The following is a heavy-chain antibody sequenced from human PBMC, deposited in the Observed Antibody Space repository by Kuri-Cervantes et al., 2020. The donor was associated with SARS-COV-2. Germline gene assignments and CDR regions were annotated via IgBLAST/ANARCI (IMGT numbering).Heavy chain of an antibody. Sequence: ESLKISCTVSGGSISSYYWSWIRQPAGKGLEWIGRIYTSGSTNYNPSLKSRVTMSVDTSKNQFSLRLSSVTAADTAVYYCARGRMDYDFWSGYHTWSDYWGQGTLVTVSS. D-gene: IGHD3-3*01. V-gene: IGHV4-4*07. CDR2: IYTSGST. J-gene: IGHJ4*02. CDR3: ARGRMDYDFWSGYHTWSDY. CDR1: GGSISSYY.